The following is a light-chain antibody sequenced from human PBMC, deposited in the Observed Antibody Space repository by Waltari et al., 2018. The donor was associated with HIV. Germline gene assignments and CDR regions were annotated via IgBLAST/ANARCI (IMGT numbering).Light chain of an antibody. V-gene: IGKV1-9*01. J-gene: IGKJ4*01. Sequence: IQLTQSPSFLSASVGDRVTITCRARQDISNQLSWFQQKPGKAPKILIYDASKLQSGVPATFSGSGSGTEFTLTISSLQPEDFATYYGQQRNDDFPFNFGGGTKVEIK. CDR2: DAS. CDR1: QDISNQ. CDR3: QQRNDDFPFN.